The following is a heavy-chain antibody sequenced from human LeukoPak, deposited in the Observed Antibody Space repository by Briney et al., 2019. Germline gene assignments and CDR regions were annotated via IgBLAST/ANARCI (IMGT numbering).Heavy chain of an antibody. Sequence: ASVKVSCKASGYTFTDYYIHWVRQAPGQGLEYLGWISPYSGDTHYAQKFQDRVTMTRDTSLSTAYVELNRLLSDDAAVYYCATMGAPNFDNWGQGTLVTVSS. V-gene: IGHV1-2*02. CDR1: GYTFTDYY. CDR2: ISPYSGDT. D-gene: IGHD1-26*01. CDR3: ATMGAPNFDN. J-gene: IGHJ4*02.